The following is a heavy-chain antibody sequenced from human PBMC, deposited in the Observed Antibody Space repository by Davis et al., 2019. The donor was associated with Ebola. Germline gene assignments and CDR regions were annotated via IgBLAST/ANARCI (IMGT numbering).Heavy chain of an antibody. Sequence: PGGSLRLSCAASGFTFSSYAMHWVRQAPGKGLEWVARIKTDGSTTRYADSVKGRFTISRDNTKNTLYLQMNSLRGEDTAVYYCVRDTSHQLPHWLYYFYGMDVWGQGTTVTVSS. V-gene: IGHV3-74*01. D-gene: IGHD2-2*01. CDR1: GFTFSSYA. CDR3: VRDTSHQLPHWLYYFYGMDV. J-gene: IGHJ6*02. CDR2: IKTDGSTT.